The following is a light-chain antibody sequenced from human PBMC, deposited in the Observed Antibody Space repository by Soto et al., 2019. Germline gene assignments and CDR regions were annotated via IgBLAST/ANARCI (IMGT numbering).Light chain of an antibody. CDR2: ANT. J-gene: IGLJ3*02. Sequence: QSVLTQPPSVSGAPGQRVTISCTGSSSNIGAGHDVHWYQQLPGTAPKLVIYANTNRPSGVPDRFSGSKSGTSASLAITGLQTEDEADYYYQSYDSSLSGSRVFGGGTKLTVL. CDR3: QSYDSSLSGSRV. V-gene: IGLV1-40*01. CDR1: SSNIGAGHD.